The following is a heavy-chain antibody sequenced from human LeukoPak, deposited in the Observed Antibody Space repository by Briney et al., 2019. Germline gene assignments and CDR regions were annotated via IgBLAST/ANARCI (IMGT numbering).Heavy chain of an antibody. CDR2: IYYSGST. CDR1: GGSISSYC. J-gene: IGHJ4*02. Sequence: SETLSLTCTVSGGSISSYCWSWIRQPPGKGLEWIGYIYYSGSTNYNPSLKSRVTISVDTSKNQFSLKLSSVTAADTAVYYCATGVGATNPYYFDYWGQGTLVTVSS. V-gene: IGHV4-59*01. D-gene: IGHD1-26*01. CDR3: ATGVGATNPYYFDY.